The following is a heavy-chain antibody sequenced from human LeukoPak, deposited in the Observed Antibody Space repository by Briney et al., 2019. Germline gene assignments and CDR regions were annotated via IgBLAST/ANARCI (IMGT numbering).Heavy chain of an antibody. D-gene: IGHD6-25*01. CDR2: IYYSGRT. CDR1: GGSISSSSYY. CDR3: ARHRSLSIAAAFDY. J-gene: IGHJ4*02. Sequence: TSETLSFTCSVSGGSISSSSYYWGWIRQPPGKGLEWIGTIYYSGRTYYNPTLKSRVTMSVDTSKNQFSLRLSSVTAADKPVYYCARHRSLSIAAAFDYWGQGTLVTVSS. V-gene: IGHV4-39*01.